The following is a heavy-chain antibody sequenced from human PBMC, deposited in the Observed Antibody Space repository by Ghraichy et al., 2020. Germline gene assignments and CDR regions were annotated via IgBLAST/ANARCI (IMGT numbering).Heavy chain of an antibody. D-gene: IGHD3-3*01. J-gene: IGHJ4*02. CDR3: ARASASDDFWSGFTALDY. V-gene: IGHV3-7*03. CDR1: GFSFSNYY. Sequence: GGYLRLSCAASGFSFSNYYITWVRQAPGKGPEWVSNINQIGSKKYYVGSVKGRFTISRDNAKNSLFLQMNSLSAEDTAVYYCARASASDDFWSGFTALDYCGQGTLVTVSS. CDR2: INQIGSKK.